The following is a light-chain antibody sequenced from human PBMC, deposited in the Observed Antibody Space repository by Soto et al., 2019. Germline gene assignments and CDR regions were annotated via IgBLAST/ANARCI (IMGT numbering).Light chain of an antibody. CDR3: CSYAGSYTLWV. CDR1: SSDVGGYNF. J-gene: IGLJ3*02. V-gene: IGLV2-11*01. CDR2: DVS. Sequence: QSVLTQPRSVSGSPGQSVTISCTGTSSDVGGYNFVSWYQQYPGKAPKLNIYDVSKRPSGVPDRFSGSKSGNTASLTISGLQAEDEADYYCCSYAGSYTLWVLGGGTKLTVL.